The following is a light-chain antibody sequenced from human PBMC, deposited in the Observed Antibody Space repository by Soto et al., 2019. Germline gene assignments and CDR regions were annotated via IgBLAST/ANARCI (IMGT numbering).Light chain of an antibody. V-gene: IGKV3D-15*01. J-gene: IGKJ5*01. CDR2: DAS. Sequence: EIVITQSPGTLSLSPGERATLSCSARQSVRSNLAWYQQKPGQAPRLLIYDASTRATGIPARFSGSGSGTEFILTISSLQSEDFGVYYCQQYNNWPPITFGQGTRLEIK. CDR1: QSVRSN. CDR3: QQYNNWPPIT.